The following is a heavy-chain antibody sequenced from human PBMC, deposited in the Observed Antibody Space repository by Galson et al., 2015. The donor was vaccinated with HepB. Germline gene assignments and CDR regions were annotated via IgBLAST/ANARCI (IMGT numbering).Heavy chain of an antibody. CDR3: AAWTIFGNGMDV. Sequence: SLRLSCAASGFTFSSYGMHWVRQAPGKGLEWVAVISYDGSNKYYADSVKGRFTISRDNSKNTLYLQMNSLRAEDTAVYYCAAWTIFGNGMDVWGQGTTVTVSS. J-gene: IGHJ6*02. CDR2: ISYDGSNK. D-gene: IGHD3-3*01. V-gene: IGHV3-30*03. CDR1: GFTFSSYG.